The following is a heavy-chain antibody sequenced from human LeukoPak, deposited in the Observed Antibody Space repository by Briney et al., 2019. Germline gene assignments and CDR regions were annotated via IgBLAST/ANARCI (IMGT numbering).Heavy chain of an antibody. CDR3: AKDARLYGDYVPYFDY. D-gene: IGHD4-17*01. V-gene: IGHV3-33*06. Sequence: GGSLRLSCAASGFTFSSYGMHWVRQAPGKGLEWVAVIWYDGSNKYYADSVKGRFTISRDNSKNTLYLQMNSLRAEDAAVYYCAKDARLYGDYVPYFDYWGQGTLVTVSS. J-gene: IGHJ4*02. CDR2: IWYDGSNK. CDR1: GFTFSSYG.